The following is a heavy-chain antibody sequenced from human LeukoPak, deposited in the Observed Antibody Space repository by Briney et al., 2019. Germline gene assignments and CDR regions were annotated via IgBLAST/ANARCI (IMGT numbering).Heavy chain of an antibody. CDR3: ARDLNFWSGYSITPFDY. D-gene: IGHD3-3*01. CDR1: GFTFSSYW. V-gene: IGHV3-74*01. CDR2: INTDGSST. Sequence: PGGSLRLSCAASGFTFSSYWMHRVRQAPGKGLVWVSRINTDGSSTSYADSVKGRFTISRDNAKNTLYLQMNILRAEDTAVYYCARDLNFWSGYSITPFDYWGQGTLVTVSS. J-gene: IGHJ4*02.